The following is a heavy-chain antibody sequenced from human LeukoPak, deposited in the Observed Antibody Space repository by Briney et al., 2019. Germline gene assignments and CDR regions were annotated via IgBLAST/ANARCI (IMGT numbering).Heavy chain of an antibody. J-gene: IGHJ6*03. V-gene: IGHV1-2*02. D-gene: IGHD2-15*01. CDR1: GYTFTGYY. CDR2: INPNSGGT. Sequence: ASVKVSCKASGYTFTGYYMHWVRQAPGQGLEWMGWINPNSGGTNYAQKFQGRVTMTRDTSISTAYMELSRLRSDDTAVYYCARADVLNCSGGSCYRGRYYYYYMDVWGKGTTVTVSS. CDR3: ARADVLNCSGGSCYRGRYYYYYMDV.